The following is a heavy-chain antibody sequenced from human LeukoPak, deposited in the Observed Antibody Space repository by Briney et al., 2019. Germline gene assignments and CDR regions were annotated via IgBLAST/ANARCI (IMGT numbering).Heavy chain of an antibody. D-gene: IGHD6-13*01. Sequence: PSETLSLTCAVYGGSFSGYYWSWIRQPPGKGLEWIGEINHSGSTNYNPSLKSRVTISVDTSKNQFSLKLSSVTAADTAVYYCARTRQQRTLYYFDYWGQGTLVTVSS. CDR2: INHSGST. CDR1: GGSFSGYY. V-gene: IGHV4-34*01. CDR3: ARTRQQRTLYYFDY. J-gene: IGHJ4*02.